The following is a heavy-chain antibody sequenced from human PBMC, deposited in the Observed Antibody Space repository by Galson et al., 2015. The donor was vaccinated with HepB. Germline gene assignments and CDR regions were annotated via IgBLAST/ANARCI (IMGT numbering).Heavy chain of an antibody. Sequence: SLRLSCAASGFTFSSYGMHWVRQAPGKGLEWVAVISYDGSNKYYADSVKGRFTISRDNSKNTLYLQMNSLRAEDTAVYYCATTSGEPAEWEIWFDPWGQGTLVTVSS. CDR2: ISYDGSNK. CDR1: GFTFSSYG. J-gene: IGHJ5*02. CDR3: ATTSGEPAEWEIWFDP. D-gene: IGHD2-2*01. V-gene: IGHV3-30*03.